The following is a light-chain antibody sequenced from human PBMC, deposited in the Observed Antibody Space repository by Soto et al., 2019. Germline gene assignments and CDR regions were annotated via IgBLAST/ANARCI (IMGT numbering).Light chain of an antibody. CDR1: QSVSSN. V-gene: IGKV3-15*01. J-gene: IGKJ1*01. CDR3: QQYNNWPRT. Sequence: EIVLTQSPATLSVSPGERATHSCRASQSVSSNLAWYRQKPGQAPRLLIYGPSTRATGIPARFSGSGSGTEFTLTISSLQSEDFAVYYCQQYNNWPRTFGQGTKVDIK. CDR2: GPS.